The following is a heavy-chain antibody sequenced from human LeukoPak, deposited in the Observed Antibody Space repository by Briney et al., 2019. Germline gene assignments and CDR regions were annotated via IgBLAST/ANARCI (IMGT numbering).Heavy chain of an antibody. V-gene: IGHV3-23*01. J-gene: IGHJ5*02. CDR3: AKYSGYDSSWFDP. CDR2: ISGSGAGT. CDR1: GFTFSSYG. D-gene: IGHD5-12*01. Sequence: GGTLRLSCAASGFTFSSYGMSWVRRAPGRGLEWVSAISGSGAGTYYADSVKGRFTISRDNSKNTLYLQMNTLRAEDTAVYYCAKYSGYDSSWFDPWGQGTLVTVSS.